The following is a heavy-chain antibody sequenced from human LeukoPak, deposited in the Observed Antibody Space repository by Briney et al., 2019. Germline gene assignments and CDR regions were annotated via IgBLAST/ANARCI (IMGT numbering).Heavy chain of an antibody. CDR3: ARDRRGDSYGPLDS. V-gene: IGHV3-74*01. Sequence: HAGGSLRLSCAASGFTFSGFWMHWVRQAPGKGLVWVSCISFDGSDATYADSVKGRFTISRDNAKNTLHLQMDSLTVEDTALYYCARDRRGDSYGPLDSWGQGTLVTVSS. J-gene: IGHJ4*02. CDR2: ISFDGSDA. CDR1: GFTFSGFW. D-gene: IGHD5-18*01.